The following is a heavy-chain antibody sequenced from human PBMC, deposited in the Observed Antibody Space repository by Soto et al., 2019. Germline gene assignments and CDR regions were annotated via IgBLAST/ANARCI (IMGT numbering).Heavy chain of an antibody. Sequence: QVQLQESGPGLVKPSGTLSLTCAVSGGSLTTNDWWTWVRQPPGKGLEWIGQIHHSGSTFYNPSLRSRITLSITVSANHSSLHLDSVTAADTALYYCARSTGGDACHFWGQGTMVTGS. J-gene: IGHJ3*01. CDR3: ARSTGGDACHF. CDR2: IHHSGST. V-gene: IGHV4-4*02. D-gene: IGHD7-27*01. CDR1: GGSLTTNDW.